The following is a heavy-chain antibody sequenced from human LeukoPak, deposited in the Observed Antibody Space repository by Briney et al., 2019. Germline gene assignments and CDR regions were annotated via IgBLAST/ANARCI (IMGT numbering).Heavy chain of an antibody. CDR3: AREGAPYSSGWPGSY. CDR1: GFTFSSYG. D-gene: IGHD6-19*01. J-gene: IGHJ4*02. Sequence: GGSLRLSCAASGFTFSSYGMHWVRQAPGKGLEWVAVLGYDVSNKYYADSVKGRFTIYRDNSKNTLYLQMNSLRAEDTAVYYCAREGAPYSSGWPGSYWGQGTLVTVSS. V-gene: IGHV3-33*01. CDR2: LGYDVSNK.